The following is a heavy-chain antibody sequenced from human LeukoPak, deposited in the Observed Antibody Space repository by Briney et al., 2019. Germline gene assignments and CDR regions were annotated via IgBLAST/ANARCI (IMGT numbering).Heavy chain of an antibody. J-gene: IGHJ5*02. CDR3: ARTDYGDGTGGNWFDP. V-gene: IGHV1-8*01. D-gene: IGHD4-17*01. CDR2: MDPNSGNT. CDR1: GHTFTSYD. Sequence: ASVKVSCKASGHTFTSYDINWVRQAAGQGLEWMGWMDPNSGNTGYAQKFQGRVTMTRDTSISTAYMELSSLRSEDTAVYYCARTDYGDGTGGNWFDPWGQGTLVTVSS.